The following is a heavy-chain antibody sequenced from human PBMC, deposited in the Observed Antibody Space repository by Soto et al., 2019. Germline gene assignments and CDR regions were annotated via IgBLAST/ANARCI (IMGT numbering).Heavy chain of an antibody. V-gene: IGHV4-59*01. Sequence: SETLSLTCTVSGGSISSYYWSWIRQPPGKGLEWIGYIYNSGSINYNPSLKSRVTISLDTSKNQFSLKLSSVTAADTAVYYCARLLFGAANWFDTWGQGTLVTVSS. CDR3: ARLLFGAANWFDT. CDR1: GGSISSYY. J-gene: IGHJ5*02. CDR2: IYNSGSI. D-gene: IGHD3-10*01.